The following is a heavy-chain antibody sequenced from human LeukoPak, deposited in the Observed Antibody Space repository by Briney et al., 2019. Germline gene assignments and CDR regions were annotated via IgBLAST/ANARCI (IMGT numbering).Heavy chain of an antibody. CDR3: ARGEAYYYDSSGYYQVGYYFDY. V-gene: IGHV1-69*05. J-gene: IGHJ4*02. D-gene: IGHD3-22*01. CDR1: GGTFSSYA. Sequence: ASVKVSCKASGGTFSSYAISWVRQAPGQGLEWMGGIIPIFGTANYAQKFQGRVTMTRDTSTSTVYMELSSLRSEDTAVYYCARGEAYYYDSSGYYQVGYYFDYWGQGTLVTVSS. CDR2: IIPIFGTA.